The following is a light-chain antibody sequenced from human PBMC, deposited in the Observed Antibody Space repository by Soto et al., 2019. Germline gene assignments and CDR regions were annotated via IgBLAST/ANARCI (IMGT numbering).Light chain of an antibody. CDR3: QQYNDWPLT. J-gene: IGKJ1*01. V-gene: IGKV3-15*01. CDR2: GAF. Sequence: EIVMTQSPVTLSVSPGERATLSCRASQSVSSNLAWYQQKPGQAPSLLIYGAFTRATGIPARFSGTGSGTEFTLTISSLQSEDFALYYCQQYNDWPLTFGQGTKVESK. CDR1: QSVSSN.